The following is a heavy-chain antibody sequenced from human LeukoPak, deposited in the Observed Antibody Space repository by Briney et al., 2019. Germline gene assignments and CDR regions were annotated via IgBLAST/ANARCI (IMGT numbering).Heavy chain of an antibody. Sequence: SSVKVSCKASGGTFSSYAISWVRQAPGQGLEWMGRIIPIFGTANYAQKFQGRVTITTDESTSTAYMELSSLRSEDTAVYYCARYALIGYYDSSGPHDYWGQGTLVTVSS. V-gene: IGHV1-69*05. J-gene: IGHJ4*02. CDR1: GGTFSSYA. CDR2: IIPIFGTA. D-gene: IGHD3-22*01. CDR3: ARYALIGYYDSSGPHDY.